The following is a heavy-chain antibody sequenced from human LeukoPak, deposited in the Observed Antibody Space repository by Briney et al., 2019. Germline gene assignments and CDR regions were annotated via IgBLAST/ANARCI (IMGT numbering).Heavy chain of an antibody. CDR1: GYTFTGHY. CDR3: ARDLYYYYGMDV. Sequence: GASVKVSCKASGYTFTGHYMHWVRQAPGQGLEWMGWINPNSGGTNYAQKFQGRVTMTRDTSISTAYMELSRLRSDDTAVYYCARDLYYYYGMDVWGQGTTVTVSS. CDR2: INPNSGGT. J-gene: IGHJ6*02. V-gene: IGHV1-2*02.